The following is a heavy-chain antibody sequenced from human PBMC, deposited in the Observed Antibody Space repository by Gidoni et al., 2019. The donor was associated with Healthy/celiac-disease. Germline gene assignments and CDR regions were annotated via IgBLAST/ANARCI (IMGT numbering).Heavy chain of an antibody. Sequence: QVQLVQSGAEVKKPGASVKVSCKASGYTFTSYAMHWVRQAPGQRLEWMGWINAGNGNTKYSQKFQGRVTITRDTSASTAYMELSSLRSEDTAVYYCARGGFRTTVTTMGYWGQGTLVTVSS. CDR3: ARGGFRTTVTTMGY. V-gene: IGHV1-3*01. CDR2: INAGNGNT. J-gene: IGHJ4*02. D-gene: IGHD4-17*01. CDR1: GYTFTSYA.